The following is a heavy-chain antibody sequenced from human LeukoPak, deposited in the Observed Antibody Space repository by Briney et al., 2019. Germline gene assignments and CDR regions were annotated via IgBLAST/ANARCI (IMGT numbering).Heavy chain of an antibody. CDR2: IIPIFGTA. Sequence: SVKVSCKASGGTFSSYAISWVRQAPGQGLEWMGGIIPIFGTANYAQKFQGRVTITTDESTSTAYMELSSLRSEDTAVYYCARTYSGLTQLRYFDWSRDDAFDIWGQGTVVTVSS. CDR1: GGTFSSYA. V-gene: IGHV1-69*05. D-gene: IGHD3-9*01. CDR3: ARTYSGLTQLRYFDWSRDDAFDI. J-gene: IGHJ3*02.